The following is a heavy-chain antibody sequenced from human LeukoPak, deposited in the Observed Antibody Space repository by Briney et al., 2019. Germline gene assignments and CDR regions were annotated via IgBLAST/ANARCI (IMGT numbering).Heavy chain of an antibody. Sequence: GGSLRLSCAASGFTISNFWMSWVRQPPGKGLEWVANIKQDGSEKYYVDSVKGRFTISRDNAKNSLYLQMNSLRAEDTAVYYCARDANYDYVWGSYPVYWGQGTLVTVSS. CDR2: IKQDGSEK. V-gene: IGHV3-7*01. CDR3: ARDANYDYVWGSYPVY. CDR1: GFTISNFW. J-gene: IGHJ4*02. D-gene: IGHD3-16*02.